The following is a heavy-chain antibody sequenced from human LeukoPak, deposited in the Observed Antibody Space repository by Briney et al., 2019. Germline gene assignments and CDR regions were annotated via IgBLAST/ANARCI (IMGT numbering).Heavy chain of an antibody. J-gene: IGHJ4*02. CDR1: GGSISSSSYY. CDR3: ARDRMVIGVYYFDY. V-gene: IGHV4-39*07. CDR2: IYYSGST. D-gene: IGHD3-10*01. Sequence: SETLSLTCTVSGGSISSSSYYWGWIRQPPGKGLEWIGSIYYSGSTYYNPSLKSRVTISVDTSKNQFSLKLSSVTAADTAVYYCARDRMVIGVYYFDYWGQGTLVTVSS.